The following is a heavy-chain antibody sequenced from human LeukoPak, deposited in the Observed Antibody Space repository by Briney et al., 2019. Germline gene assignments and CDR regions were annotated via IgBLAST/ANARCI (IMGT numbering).Heavy chain of an antibody. V-gene: IGHV3-74*01. CDR2: INSDGSSP. Sequence: GGSLRLSCAASGFTFSSYWMHWVRQAPGKGLVWVSRINSDGSSPRYADSVKGRFTISRDNAKNPLCLQMNSLRAEDTAVYYCARDTGSGYGMDVWGQGTTVTVSS. D-gene: IGHD3-10*01. J-gene: IGHJ6*02. CDR1: GFTFSSYW. CDR3: ARDTGSGYGMDV.